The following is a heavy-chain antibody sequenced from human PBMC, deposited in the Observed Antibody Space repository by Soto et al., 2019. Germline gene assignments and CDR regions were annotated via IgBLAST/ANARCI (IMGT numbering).Heavy chain of an antibody. V-gene: IGHV1-8*01. CDR2: MNPNSGNT. J-gene: IGHJ2*01. Sequence: QVQLVQSGAEVKKPGASVKVSCKASGYTFTSYDINWVRQATGQGLEWMGWMNPNSGNTGYAQKFQGRVTMTRNTAISTAYMEVSSLRSEDTAVYYWARGREEWLTSRDWYFDLWGRGTLVTVSS. D-gene: IGHD6-19*01. CDR3: ARGREEWLTSRDWYFDL. CDR1: GYTFTSYD.